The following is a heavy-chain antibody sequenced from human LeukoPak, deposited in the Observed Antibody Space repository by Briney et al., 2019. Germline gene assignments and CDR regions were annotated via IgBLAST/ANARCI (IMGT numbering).Heavy chain of an antibody. CDR1: GFTSSSYA. CDR2: ISYDGSNK. Sequence: GRSLRLSCAASGFTSSSYAMHWVRQAPGKGLEWVAIISYDGSNKYYADSVKGRFTISRDNSKNTVYLQMSSLRPEDTAVYYCVKAKVGATFDSWGQGTLVTVSS. D-gene: IGHD1-26*01. V-gene: IGHV3-30*18. CDR3: VKAKVGATFDS. J-gene: IGHJ4*02.